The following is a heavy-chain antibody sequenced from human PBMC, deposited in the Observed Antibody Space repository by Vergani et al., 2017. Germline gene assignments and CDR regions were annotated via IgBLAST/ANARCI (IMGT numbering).Heavy chain of an antibody. Sequence: QVQLVQSGAEVKKPGASVKVSCKASGYTFTSYDFNWVRQATGQGLEWMGWMNPNSGNTGYAQKFQGRVTMTRNTSISTAYMELSSLRSEDTAVYYCARKDIVVVPAAHKVGFDPWGQGTLVTVSS. CDR1: GYTFTSYD. CDR2: MNPNSGNT. CDR3: ARKDIVVVPAAHKVGFDP. D-gene: IGHD2-2*01. J-gene: IGHJ5*02. V-gene: IGHV1-8*01.